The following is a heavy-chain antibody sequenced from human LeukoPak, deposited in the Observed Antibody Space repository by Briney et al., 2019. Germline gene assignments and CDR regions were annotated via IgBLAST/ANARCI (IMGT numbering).Heavy chain of an antibody. V-gene: IGHV4-39*01. D-gene: IGHD3-22*01. Sequence: PSETLSLTCTVSGGSISSSSYYWGWIRQPPGKGLEWIGSIYYSGSTYYNPSLKSRVTISVDTSKNQFSLKLSPVTAADTAVYYCARRAYDSSGYYSDYWGQGTLVTVSS. J-gene: IGHJ4*02. CDR2: IYYSGST. CDR1: GGSISSSSYY. CDR3: ARRAYDSSGYYSDY.